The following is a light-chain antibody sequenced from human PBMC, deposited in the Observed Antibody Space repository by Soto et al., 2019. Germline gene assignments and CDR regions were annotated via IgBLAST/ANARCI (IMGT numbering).Light chain of an antibody. J-gene: IGKJ1*01. V-gene: IGKV3-20*01. CDR1: QSVSSSF. CDR3: QQYDSSPWT. CDR2: GAS. Sequence: EIELTQSPGTLSLSPGERATLSCRASQSVSSSFLAWYQQKPGQAPRLLIYGASSRATGIPDRFSGSGSGTDFILTISRLEPEDVAVYYCQQYDSSPWTFGQGTKLEIK.